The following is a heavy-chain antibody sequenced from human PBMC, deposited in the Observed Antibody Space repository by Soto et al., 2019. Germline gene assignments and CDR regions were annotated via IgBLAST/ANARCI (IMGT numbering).Heavy chain of an antibody. CDR1: GFTFDDDA. CDR3: VKDTLSSGIAAAGHDCGLDV. CDR2: ISWNSGSI. Sequence: EVQLVESGGGLVQPGRSLRLSCAASGFTFDDDAMHWVRQAPGKGLEWVSGISWNSGSIGDADSVKGRFTISRDNPQKSLDLQRKSLRAEDAALYYCVKDTLSSGIAAAGHDCGLDVWGQGTTGTVSS. V-gene: IGHV3-9*01. J-gene: IGHJ6*02. D-gene: IGHD6-25*01.